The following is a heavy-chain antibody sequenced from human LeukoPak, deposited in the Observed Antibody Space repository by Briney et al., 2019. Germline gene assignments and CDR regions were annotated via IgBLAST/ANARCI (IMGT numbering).Heavy chain of an antibody. V-gene: IGHV4-39*01. CDR3: ARNMTAVSRLDVFDI. D-gene: IGHD4-17*01. Sequence: PSETLSLTCTVSGGSMSSSGQYWGWIRQSPVKGLEWIGSIYYSGSTYYNPSLKSRVTISVGTSKNQFSLELRSVTAADTAIYYCARNMTAVSRLDVFDIWGPGTMVTVS. J-gene: IGHJ3*02. CDR1: GGSMSSSGQY. CDR2: IYYSGST.